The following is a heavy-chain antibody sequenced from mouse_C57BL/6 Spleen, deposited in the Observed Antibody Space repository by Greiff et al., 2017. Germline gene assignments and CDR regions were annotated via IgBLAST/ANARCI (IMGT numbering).Heavy chain of an antibody. V-gene: IGHV3-6*01. CDR2: ISYDGSN. D-gene: IGHD1-1*01. CDR1: GYCITSGYY. CDR3: ATGGYYGAMDY. Sequence: DVQLQESGPGLVKPSQSLSLTCSVTGYCITSGYYWNWIRQFPGNKLEWMGYISYDGSNNYNPSLKNRISITRDTSKNQFFLKLNSVTTEDTATYYCATGGYYGAMDYWGQGTSVTVSS. J-gene: IGHJ4*01.